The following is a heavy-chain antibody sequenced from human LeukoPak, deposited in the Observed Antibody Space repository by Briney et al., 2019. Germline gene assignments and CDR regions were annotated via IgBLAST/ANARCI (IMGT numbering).Heavy chain of an antibody. D-gene: IGHD3-22*01. CDR2: ISGSGGST. J-gene: IGHJ4*02. Sequence: GGSLRLSCAASGFTFSSYAMSWVRQAPGKGLEWVSAISGSGGSTYYANSVKGRFTISRDNSKNTLYLQMNSLRAEDTAVYYCASYMIVVVTTVAPPDYWGQETLVTVSS. V-gene: IGHV3-23*01. CDR1: GFTFSSYA. CDR3: ASYMIVVVTTVAPPDY.